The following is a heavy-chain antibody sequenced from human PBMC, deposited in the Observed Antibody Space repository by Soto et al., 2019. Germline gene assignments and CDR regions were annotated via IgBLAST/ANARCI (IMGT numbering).Heavy chain of an antibody. CDR1: GCSISGHY. D-gene: IGHD6-19*01. CDR2: IFYTGST. V-gene: IGHV4-59*11. Sequence: PSETLSLTCIVSGCSISGHYWIWIRQSPGKRLEWIGYIFYTGSTNYNPSLKSRVTLSADTSKNQFSLRLSSVTAADTAVYYCARVGSSGWSPDYWGKGTLVTVSS. CDR3: ARVGSSGWSPDY. J-gene: IGHJ4*02.